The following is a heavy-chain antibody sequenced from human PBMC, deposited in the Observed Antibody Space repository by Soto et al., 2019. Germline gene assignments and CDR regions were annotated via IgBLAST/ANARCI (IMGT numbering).Heavy chain of an antibody. CDR2: IIPIFGTA. V-gene: IGHV1-69*13. D-gene: IGHD6-6*01. CDR1: GYTFTSYY. J-gene: IGHJ6*02. CDR3: ARDSPFIAARPDTYYYYYGMDV. Sequence: GASVKVSCKASGYTFTSYYMHWVRQAPGQGLEWMGGIIPIFGTANYAQKFQGRVTITADESTSTAYMELSSLRSEDTAVYYCARDSPFIAARPDTYYYYYGMDVWGQGTTVTVSS.